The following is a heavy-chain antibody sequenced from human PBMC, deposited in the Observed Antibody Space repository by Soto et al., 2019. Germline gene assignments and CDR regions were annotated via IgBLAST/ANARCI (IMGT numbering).Heavy chain of an antibody. Sequence: EVQLVESGGGLVQPGGSLRLSSAASGFSFSSSWMHWVRQAPGKGLVWVSRISFDGTATTSADAVKGRFIISRDNAKNTLFLQMHNLRADDTAMYYCVRDRRLRGHPFDIWGQGTFVSVSS. J-gene: IGHJ3*02. CDR2: ISFDGTAT. CDR1: GFSFSSSW. V-gene: IGHV3-74*03. CDR3: VRDRRLRGHPFDI. D-gene: IGHD2-21*02.